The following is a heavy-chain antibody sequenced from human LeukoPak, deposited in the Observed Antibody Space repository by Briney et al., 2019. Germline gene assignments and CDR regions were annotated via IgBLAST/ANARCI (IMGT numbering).Heavy chain of an antibody. Sequence: GGSLRLSCAASGFTVSSSYMSWVRQAPGKGLEWVSLIYSGGSTYYAASVKGRFTISGDNSKDTLYLQMNSLRPEDTAVYYCAKGSNYAYEYWGQGTLVTVSS. V-gene: IGHV3-53*01. CDR2: IYSGGST. CDR3: AKGSNYAYEY. J-gene: IGHJ4*02. CDR1: GFTVSSSY. D-gene: IGHD5-18*01.